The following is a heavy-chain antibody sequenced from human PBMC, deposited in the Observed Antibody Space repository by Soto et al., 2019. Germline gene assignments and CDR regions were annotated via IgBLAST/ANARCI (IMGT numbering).Heavy chain of an antibody. V-gene: IGHV3-15*07. CDR2: IRSYRDGGTT. CDR1: GFPFTTAW. CDR3: TTDSYYTGIVVRFDF. Sequence: PGGSLRLSCAASGFPFTTAWINWVRRPPGKGLEWVGRIRSYRDGGTTDFAASVKGRFAISRDDSAHTVYLQMNSLRTEDTAVYYCTTDSYYTGIVVRFDFWGLGTLVTVSS. D-gene: IGHD1-1*01. J-gene: IGHJ4*01.